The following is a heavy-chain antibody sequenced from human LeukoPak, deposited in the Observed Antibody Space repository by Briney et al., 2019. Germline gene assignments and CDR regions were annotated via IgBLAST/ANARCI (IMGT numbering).Heavy chain of an antibody. V-gene: IGHV3-7*03. CDR3: AKSPPVLRFLEWLSPSWFDP. CDR2: IKQDGSEK. Sequence: GGSLRLSCAASGFTFSSYWMSWVRQAPGKGLEWVANIKQDGSEKYYVDSVKGRFTISRDNAKNSLYLQMNSLRAEDTAVYYCAKSPPVLRFLEWLSPSWFDPWGQGTLVTVSS. J-gene: IGHJ5*02. D-gene: IGHD3-3*01. CDR1: GFTFSSYW.